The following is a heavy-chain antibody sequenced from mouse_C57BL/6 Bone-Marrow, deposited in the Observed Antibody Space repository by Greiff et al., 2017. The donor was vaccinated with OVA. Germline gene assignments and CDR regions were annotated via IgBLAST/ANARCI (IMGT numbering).Heavy chain of an antibody. D-gene: IGHD4-1*01. J-gene: IGHJ2*01. V-gene: IGHV1-43*01. CDR1: GYSFTGYY. CDR3: ARERAKLGPYYFDY. CDR2: INPSTGGT. Sequence: EVKLQESGPELVKPGASVKISCKASGYSFTGYYMHWVKQSSEKSLEWIGEINPSTGGTSYNQKFKGKATLTVDKSSSTAYMQLKSLTSEDSAVYYCARERAKLGPYYFDYWGQGTTLTVSS.